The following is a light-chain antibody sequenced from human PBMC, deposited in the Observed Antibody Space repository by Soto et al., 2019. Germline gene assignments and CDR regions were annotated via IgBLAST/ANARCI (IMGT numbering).Light chain of an antibody. CDR2: DNT. CDR3: QSYDTSLSGYV. CDR1: SSNVGAGYD. Sequence: LTQPPSVSGAPGQRVTISCTGSSSNVGAGYDVHWYQQLPGTAPKLLIFDNTNRPSGVPDRFSGSKSGASASLAITGLQAEDEADYYCQSYDTSLSGYVFGTGTKVTVL. J-gene: IGLJ1*01. V-gene: IGLV1-40*01.